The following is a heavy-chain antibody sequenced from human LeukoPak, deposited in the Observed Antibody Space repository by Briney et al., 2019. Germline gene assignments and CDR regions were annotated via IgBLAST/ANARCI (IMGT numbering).Heavy chain of an antibody. CDR2: INPNSGGT. V-gene: IGHV1-2*02. CDR1: GYTFTAYY. D-gene: IGHD5-18*01. Sequence: ASMKVSCKAAGYTFTAYYMHWVRQAPGQGLEWMGWINPNSGGTNFAQKFQGRVTMTRDTSISTAYMELSSLRSDDTAVFYCARGGYSYGLELDYWGQGTLVTVSS. J-gene: IGHJ4*02. CDR3: ARGGYSYGLELDY.